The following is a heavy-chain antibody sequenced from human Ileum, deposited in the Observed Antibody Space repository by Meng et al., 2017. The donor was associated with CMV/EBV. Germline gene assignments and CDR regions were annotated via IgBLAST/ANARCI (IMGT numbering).Heavy chain of an antibody. CDR3: ARVSGDSGGYRYYYGMDV. Sequence: GESLKISCSASGFTFSTYWMHWVRHAPGKGLVWVSRINSDGTYTSYAGSVKGRFTISRDNAKNTVNLQMNSLRVEDTAVYYCARVSGDSGGYRYYYGMDVWGQG. CDR2: INSDGTYT. V-gene: IGHV3-74*01. D-gene: IGHD3-22*01. CDR1: GFTFSTYW. J-gene: IGHJ6*02.